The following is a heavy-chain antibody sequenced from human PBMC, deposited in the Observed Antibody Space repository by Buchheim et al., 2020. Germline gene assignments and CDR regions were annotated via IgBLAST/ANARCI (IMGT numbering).Heavy chain of an antibody. CDR3: ARAYYYDSSGYLYAFDI. Sequence: QVQLQQWGAGLLKPSETLSLTCAVYGGSFSGYYWSWIRQPPGKGLEWIGEINHSGSTNYNPSLKSRVPISVDTSKNQFSLKLSSVTAADTAVYYCARAYYYDSSGYLYAFDIWGQGT. J-gene: IGHJ3*02. CDR1: GGSFSGYY. D-gene: IGHD3-22*01. CDR2: INHSGST. V-gene: IGHV4-34*01.